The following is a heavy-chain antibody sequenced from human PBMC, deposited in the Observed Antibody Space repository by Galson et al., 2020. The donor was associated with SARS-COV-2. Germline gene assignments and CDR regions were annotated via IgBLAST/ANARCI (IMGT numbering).Heavy chain of an antibody. CDR3: AREAAAGGAYFDY. CDR1: GFTFSSYA. V-gene: IGHV3-30-3*01. D-gene: IGHD6-13*01. J-gene: IGHJ4*02. CDR2: ISYDGSNK. Sequence: GGSLRLSCAASGFTFSSYAMHWVRQAPGKGLEWVAVISYDGSNKYYADSVKGRFTISRDNSKNTLYLQMNSLRAEDTAVYYCAREAAAGGAYFDYWGQGTLVTVSS.